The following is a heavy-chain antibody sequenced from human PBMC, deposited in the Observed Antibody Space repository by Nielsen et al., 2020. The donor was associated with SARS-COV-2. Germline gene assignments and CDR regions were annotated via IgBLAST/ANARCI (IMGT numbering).Heavy chain of an antibody. CDR2: IKAKTDGETT. D-gene: IGHD6-13*01. Sequence: GESLKISCAASGFTFSRHAMNWVRQAPGKGLEWVGRIKAKTDGETTVYAAPVQGRFTISRDDSEMTLYLQMDSLEIEDTGVYYCSTGGVAAVGTYYYYYGMDVWDQGTTVAVSS. CDR1: GFTFSRHA. V-gene: IGHV3-15*01. CDR3: STGGVAAVGTYYYYYGMDV. J-gene: IGHJ6*02.